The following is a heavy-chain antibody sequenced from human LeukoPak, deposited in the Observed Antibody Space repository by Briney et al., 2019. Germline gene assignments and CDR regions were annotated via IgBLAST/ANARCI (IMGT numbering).Heavy chain of an antibody. D-gene: IGHD6-13*01. V-gene: IGHV3-30*03. CDR1: GFTFSSYG. CDR3: AREAAGTLWYYGMDV. Sequence: PGGSLRLSCAASGFTFSSYGMHWVRQAPGKGLEWVAVISYDGSNKYYADSVKGRFTISRDNSKNTLYLQMNSLRAEDTAVYYCAREAAGTLWYYGMDVWGQGTTVTVSS. J-gene: IGHJ6*02. CDR2: ISYDGSNK.